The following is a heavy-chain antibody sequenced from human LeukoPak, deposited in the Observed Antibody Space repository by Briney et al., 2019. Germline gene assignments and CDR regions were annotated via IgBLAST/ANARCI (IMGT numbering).Heavy chain of an antibody. V-gene: IGHV3-30*18. Sequence: GGSLRLSCAASGFTFSSYDMHWVRQAPGKGLEWVAIISYDGSNKYYADSVKGRFTISRDSSKNTLYLQMNSLRPEDTAIYYCAKGGYGIQLWWAFDIWGQGTMVTVSS. J-gene: IGHJ3*02. D-gene: IGHD5-18*01. CDR1: GFTFSSYD. CDR2: ISYDGSNK. CDR3: AKGGYGIQLWWAFDI.